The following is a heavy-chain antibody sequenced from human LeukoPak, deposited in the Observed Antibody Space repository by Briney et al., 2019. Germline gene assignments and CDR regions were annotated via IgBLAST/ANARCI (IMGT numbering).Heavy chain of an antibody. D-gene: IGHD6-19*01. V-gene: IGHV4-4*07. CDR1: GGSISNYY. J-gene: IGHJ6*02. CDR2: IYCSGTT. CDR3: ARVSPIAVAGSSYYYAMDV. Sequence: SETLSLTCSVSGGSISNYYWTWIRQPAGKGLEWIGRIYCSGTTTYNPPLKSRVAMSVDTSRNQFPLKLSSVPAADTAVYYCARVSPIAVAGSSYYYAMDVWGQGTTVTVSS.